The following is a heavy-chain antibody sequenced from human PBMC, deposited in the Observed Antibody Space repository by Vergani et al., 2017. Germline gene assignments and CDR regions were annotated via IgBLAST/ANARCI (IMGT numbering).Heavy chain of an antibody. V-gene: IGHV4-59*01. CDR1: GGSISSYY. D-gene: IGHD6-13*01. J-gene: IGHJ4*02. Sequence: QVQLQESGPGLVKPSETLSLTCTVSGGSISSYYWSWIRQPPGKGLEWIGYIYYSGSTNYNPSLKSRVTISVDTSKNQFSLKLSSVTAADTAVYYGARGYSSSWYLIDYWGQGTLVTVSS. CDR3: ARGYSSSWYLIDY. CDR2: IYYSGST.